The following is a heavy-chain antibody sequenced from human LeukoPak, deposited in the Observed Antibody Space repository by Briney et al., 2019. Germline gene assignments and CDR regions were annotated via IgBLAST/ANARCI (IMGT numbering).Heavy chain of an antibody. CDR2: INHSGST. V-gene: IGHV4-39*07. J-gene: IGHJ3*02. D-gene: IGHD4-23*01. CDR3: ARDGDPDTVGHAFDI. CDR1: GGSISSSSYY. Sequence: SETLSLTCTVSGGSISSSSYYWGWIRQPPGKGLEWIGEINHSGSTNYNPSLKSRVTISVDRSKNQFSLKLSSVTAADTAVYYCARDGDPDTVGHAFDIWGQGTMVTVSS.